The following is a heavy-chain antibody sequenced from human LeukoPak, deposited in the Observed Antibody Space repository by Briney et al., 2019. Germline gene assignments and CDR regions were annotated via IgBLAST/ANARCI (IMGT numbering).Heavy chain of an antibody. J-gene: IGHJ4*02. D-gene: IGHD3-10*01. Sequence: GGSLRLSCAASGFSFSTYTMAWVRQAPGGGLEWVSGISGDGGNTYYADSVKGRFAISRDNSKSTLYLQMNSLRAEDTAVYYCAKDFGRKLGGPGYWGRGILVTVSS. CDR1: GFSFSTYT. CDR3: AKDFGRKLGGPGY. V-gene: IGHV3-23*01. CDR2: ISGDGGNT.